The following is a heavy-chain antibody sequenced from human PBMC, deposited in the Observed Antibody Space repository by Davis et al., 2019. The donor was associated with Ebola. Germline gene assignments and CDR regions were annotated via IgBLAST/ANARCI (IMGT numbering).Heavy chain of an antibody. CDR2: IGTAGDT. Sequence: GESLKISCAASGFTFSSYDMHWVRQATGKGLEWVSAIGTAGDTYYPGSVKGRFTISRDNAKNSLYLQMNSLRAEDTAVYYCARQVYYYDSSGYSQYFDYWGQGTLVTVSS. CDR3: ARQVYYYDSSGYSQYFDY. J-gene: IGHJ4*02. D-gene: IGHD3-22*01. CDR1: GFTFSSYD. V-gene: IGHV3-13*01.